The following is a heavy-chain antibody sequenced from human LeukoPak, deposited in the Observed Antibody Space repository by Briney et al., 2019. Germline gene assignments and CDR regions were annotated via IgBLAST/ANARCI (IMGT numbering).Heavy chain of an antibody. CDR3: ARTTEGYCRGRSCYSYYYYMDV. CDR2: IYYSGST. Sequence: GSLRLSWAAAGFTFSNAWMSWVRQAPGKGLEWIGYIYYSGSTNYNPSLKSRVTISVDTSKNQFSLKLSSVTAADTAVYYCARTTEGYCRGRSCYSYYYYMDVWGKGTTVTVSS. D-gene: IGHD2-15*01. CDR1: GFTFSNAW. J-gene: IGHJ6*03. V-gene: IGHV4-59*01.